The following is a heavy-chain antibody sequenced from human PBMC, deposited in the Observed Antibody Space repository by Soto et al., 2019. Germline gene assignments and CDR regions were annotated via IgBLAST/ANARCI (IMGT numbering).Heavy chain of an antibody. J-gene: IGHJ3*02. CDR3: TRGGDYYDSSGYYASAFDI. CDR2: IRSKAYGGTT. D-gene: IGHD3-22*01. CDR1: GFTFGDYA. V-gene: IGHV3-49*03. Sequence: GGSLRLSCTASGFTFGDYAMSWFRQAPGKGLEWVGFIRSKAYGGTTEYAASVKGRFTISRDDSKSIAYLQMNSLKTEDTAVYYCTRGGDYYDSSGYYASAFDIWGQGTMVTVSS.